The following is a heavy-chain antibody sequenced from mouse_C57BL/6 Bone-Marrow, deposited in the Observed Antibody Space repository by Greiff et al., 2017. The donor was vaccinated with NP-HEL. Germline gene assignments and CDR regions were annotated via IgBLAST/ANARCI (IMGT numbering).Heavy chain of an antibody. J-gene: IGHJ2*01. D-gene: IGHD1-1*01. CDR3: AYYYGSSPLDY. Sequence: QVQLQQSGPELVKPGASVKISCKASGYAFSSSWMNWVKQRPGKGLEWIGRIYPGDGDTNYNGKFKGKATLTADKSSSTAYMQLSSLTSEDSAVYFCAYYYGSSPLDYWGQGTTLTVSS. CDR2: IYPGDGDT. V-gene: IGHV1-82*01. CDR1: GYAFSSSW.